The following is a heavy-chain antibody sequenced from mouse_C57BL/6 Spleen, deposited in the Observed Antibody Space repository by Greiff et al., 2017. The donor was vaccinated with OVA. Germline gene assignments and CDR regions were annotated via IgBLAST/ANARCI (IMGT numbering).Heavy chain of an antibody. Sequence: EVNLVESEGGLVQPGSSMKLSCTASGFTFSDYYMAWVRQVPEKGLEWVANINYDGSSTYYLDSLKSRFIISRDNAKNILYLQMSSLKSEDTATYYCARANWYYFDYWGQGTTLTVSS. J-gene: IGHJ2*01. V-gene: IGHV5-16*01. CDR2: INYDGSST. CDR1: GFTFSDYY. CDR3: ARANWYYFDY. D-gene: IGHD4-1*01.